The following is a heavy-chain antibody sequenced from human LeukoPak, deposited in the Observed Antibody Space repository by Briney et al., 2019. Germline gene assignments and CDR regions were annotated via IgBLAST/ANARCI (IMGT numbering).Heavy chain of an antibody. D-gene: IGHD3-16*01. CDR2: IHSDGTT. CDR3: ARLNFRGGEALHFDS. J-gene: IGHJ4*02. CDR1: GGSLTNYY. V-gene: IGHV4-4*09. Sequence: AETLSLTCSVSGGSLTNYYWGWIRQPPGKGLEFIGYIHSDGTTNYDSSLQSRLAISLDTSKIEFSLRLYSVTAADTPLYFCARLNFRGGEALHFDSWGQGTLGTVSS.